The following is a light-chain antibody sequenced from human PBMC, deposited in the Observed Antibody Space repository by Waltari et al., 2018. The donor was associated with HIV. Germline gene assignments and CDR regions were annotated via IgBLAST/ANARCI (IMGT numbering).Light chain of an antibody. J-gene: IGLJ3*02. CDR1: SSNIGRNY. CDR3: AAWDDSLSAWV. V-gene: IGLV1-47*01. Sequence: QSVLTQPPSASGPPGQRVTISCSGSSSNIGRNYVYWYQQFPGTAPKLLIYRHNQRPSGVPDRFSGSKSGTSASLAISGLRSEDEADYYCAAWDDSLSAWVFGGGTKLTVL. CDR2: RHN.